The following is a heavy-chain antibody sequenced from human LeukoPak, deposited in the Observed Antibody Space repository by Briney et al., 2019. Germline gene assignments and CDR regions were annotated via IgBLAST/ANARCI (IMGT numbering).Heavy chain of an antibody. V-gene: IGHV3-66*01. CDR1: GFTVSSNY. CDR3: ARDRAAGSFGTNWFDP. J-gene: IGHJ5*02. Sequence: GGSLRLSCAASGFTVSSNYMSWVRQAPGKGLEWVSVIYSGGSTYYADSVKGRFTISRDNSKNTLYLQMNSLRAEDTAVYYCARDRAAGSFGTNWFDPWGQGTLVIVSS. D-gene: IGHD1-1*01. CDR2: IYSGGST.